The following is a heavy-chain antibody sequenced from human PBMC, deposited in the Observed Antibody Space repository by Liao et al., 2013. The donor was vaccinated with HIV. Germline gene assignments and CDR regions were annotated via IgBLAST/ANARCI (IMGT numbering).Heavy chain of an antibody. CDR2: VFTSGST. CDR1: GGSSSSRSYY. J-gene: IGHJ6*03. V-gene: IGHV4-61*02. CDR3: ARETGQWLQLDYFYYMDV. D-gene: IGHD6-19*01. Sequence: QLQESGPGLVKPSQTLSLTCTVSGGSSSSRSYYWSWIRKPAGKGLEWIGRVFTSGSTNYNPSLKSRVTISVDMSKNQFSLNLTSVTAADTAVYYCARETGQWLQLDYFYYMDVWGEWDHGHRLL.